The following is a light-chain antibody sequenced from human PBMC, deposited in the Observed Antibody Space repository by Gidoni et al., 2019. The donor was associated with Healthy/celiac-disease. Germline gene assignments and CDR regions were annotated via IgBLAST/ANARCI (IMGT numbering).Light chain of an antibody. CDR3: QQRSNWPPWT. V-gene: IGKV3-11*01. CDR1: QSVSSY. Sequence: EIVLTQSPATLSLSPGARATLTCRASQSVSSYLAWYQQKPGQAPRLLIYDASNRATGIPARFSGSGSGTDFTLTISSLEPEDFAFYYCQQRSNWPPWTFXXXTKVEIK. CDR2: DAS. J-gene: IGKJ1*01.